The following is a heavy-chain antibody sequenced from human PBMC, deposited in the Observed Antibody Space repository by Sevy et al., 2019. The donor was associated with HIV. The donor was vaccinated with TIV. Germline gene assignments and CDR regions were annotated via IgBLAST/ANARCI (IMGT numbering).Heavy chain of an antibody. CDR3: AGENAWGRGYS. CDR1: GGSITSLY. D-gene: IGHD1-26*01. CDR2: IYYNGHI. Sequence: SETLSLTCTVSGGSITSLYWNWIRQPPGKGLEWIANIYYNGHINYNPSLKSRVTLSLDTSKNQFSLRLSSWTAAETAMYYCAGENAWGRGYSWGQGTLVTVSS. V-gene: IGHV4-59*08. J-gene: IGHJ4*02.